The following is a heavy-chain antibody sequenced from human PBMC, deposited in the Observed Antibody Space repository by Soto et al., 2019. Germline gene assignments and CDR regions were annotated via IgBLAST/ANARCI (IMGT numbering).Heavy chain of an antibody. CDR3: DSGYYYYMDV. CDR1: GGSFSGYY. J-gene: IGHJ6*03. CDR2: INHSGST. Sequence: SETLSLTCAVYGGSFSGYYWSWIRQPPGKGLEWIGEINHSGSTNYNPSLKSRVTISVDTSKNQFSLKLSSVTAADTAVYYCDSGYYYYMDVWGKGTTVTVSS. V-gene: IGHV4-34*01.